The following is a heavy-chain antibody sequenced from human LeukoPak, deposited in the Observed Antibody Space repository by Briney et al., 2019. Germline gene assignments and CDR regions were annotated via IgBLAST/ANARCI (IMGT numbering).Heavy chain of an antibody. J-gene: IGHJ4*02. D-gene: IGHD3-10*01. V-gene: IGHV4-39*01. CDR1: GGSINSNNYY. Sequence: SETLSLTCTVSGGSINSNNYYWGWIRQPPGKGLEWIGSIYYSGSTYYNPSLKSRVIISVDTSKNQFSLKLSSVTAADTAVYYCARAGLETYYGKSYFDYWGQGTLVTVFS. CDR2: IYYSGST. CDR3: ARAGLETYYGKSYFDY.